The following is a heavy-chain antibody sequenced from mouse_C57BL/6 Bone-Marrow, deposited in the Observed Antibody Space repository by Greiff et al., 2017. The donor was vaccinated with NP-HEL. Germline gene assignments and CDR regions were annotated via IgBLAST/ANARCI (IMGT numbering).Heavy chain of an antibody. V-gene: IGHV2-2*01. CDR3: ARAYYGSQYFDV. Sequence: VQLVESGPGLVQPSQSLSITCTVSGFSLTSYGVHWVRQSPGKGLEWLGVIWSGGSTDYNAAFISRLSISKDNSKSQVFFKMNSLQADDTAIYYCARAYYGSQYFDVWGTGTTVTVSS. J-gene: IGHJ1*03. D-gene: IGHD1-1*01. CDR2: IWSGGST. CDR1: GFSLTSYG.